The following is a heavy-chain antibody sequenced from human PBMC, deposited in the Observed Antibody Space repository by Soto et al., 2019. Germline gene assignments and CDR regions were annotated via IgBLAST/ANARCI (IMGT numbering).Heavy chain of an antibody. D-gene: IGHD5-18*01. J-gene: IGHJ4*02. Sequence: EVQLVESGGGLVQPGGSLRLSCAASGVTVSSNYMSWVRQAPGKGLEWVSVIYSGGSTYYADSVKGRFTISRDNSKNTLYLQMNSRRAEDTAVYYCARHGYNYRGCYFDYWGQGTLVTVSS. CDR1: GVTVSSNY. CDR3: ARHGYNYRGCYFDY. CDR2: IYSGGST. V-gene: IGHV3-66*04.